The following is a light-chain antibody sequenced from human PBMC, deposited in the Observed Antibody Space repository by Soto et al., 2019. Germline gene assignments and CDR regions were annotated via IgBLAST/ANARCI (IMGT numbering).Light chain of an antibody. V-gene: IGKV3D-20*02. Sequence: ETLLTQSPATLSLSPGERATLSCRASQSVSSSYLAWYQQKPGQAPRLLIYGASSRATGIPDRFSGSGSGTDFTLTISSLEPEDFAVYYCQQRRSWLTFGGGTKVDIK. J-gene: IGKJ4*01. CDR1: QSVSSSY. CDR3: QQRRSWLT. CDR2: GAS.